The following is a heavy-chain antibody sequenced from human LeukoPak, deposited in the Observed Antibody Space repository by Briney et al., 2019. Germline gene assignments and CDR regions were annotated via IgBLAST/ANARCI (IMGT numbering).Heavy chain of an antibody. Sequence: GGSLRLSRAASGFTFSSYWMSWVRRAPGKGLEWVANIKQEGSEKYYVDSVKGRFTISRDNAKNSLYLQMNSLRAEDTAVYYCARDILLGVVISPEHYMDVCGKGTTVTVSS. V-gene: IGHV3-7*01. J-gene: IGHJ6*03. CDR1: GFTFSSYW. D-gene: IGHD3-3*01. CDR3: ARDILLGVVISPEHYMDV. CDR2: IKQEGSEK.